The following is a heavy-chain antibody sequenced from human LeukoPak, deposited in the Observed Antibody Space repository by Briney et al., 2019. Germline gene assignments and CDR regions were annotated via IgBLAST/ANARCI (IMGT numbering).Heavy chain of an antibody. V-gene: IGHV3-23*01. D-gene: IGHD2-8*01. J-gene: IGHJ6*03. Sequence: GGSLRLSCAPSGFTFSSYAMNWVRQAPGRGLEWVSGFSGSGGTTYYADSVKGRFTISRDNSKNTLYLQMNSLRAEDTAVYYCANGNRCTSPNCLGYYYFYMDVWGKGTTVTVS. CDR3: ANGNRCTSPNCLGYYYFYMDV. CDR1: GFTFSSYA. CDR2: FSGSGGTT.